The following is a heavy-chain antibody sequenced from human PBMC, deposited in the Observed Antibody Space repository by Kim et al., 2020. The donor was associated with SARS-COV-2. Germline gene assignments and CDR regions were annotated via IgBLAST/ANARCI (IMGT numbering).Heavy chain of an antibody. CDR3: ARDFYCNGGSCYSMGFDP. J-gene: IGHJ5*02. D-gene: IGHD2-15*01. CDR1: GGSISSSCYY. CDR2: IYYSGST. Sequence: SETLSLTCTVSGGSISSSCYYWGWIRQPPGQGLEWIGSIYYSGSTYYNPSLKSRVTISVDTSKNQFSLKLNSVTAADTVVYYCARDFYCNGGSCYSMGFDPWGQGTLVTVSS. V-gene: IGHV4-39*07.